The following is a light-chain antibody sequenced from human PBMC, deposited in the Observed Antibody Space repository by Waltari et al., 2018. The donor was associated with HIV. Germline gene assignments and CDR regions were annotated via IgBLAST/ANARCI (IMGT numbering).Light chain of an antibody. J-gene: IGLJ1*01. CDR3: QSYDSSLSSYV. V-gene: IGLV1-40*01. CDR1: SSTIGAGFD. Sequence: QSVLTQPPSVSGAPGQRVTISFTGSSSTIGAGFDVHWSQQLPGIAPKLLIYAATNRNSGVPDGFSGSKSGTSASLAITGLQAEDEADYYCQSYDSSLSSYVFASGTRVTVL. CDR2: AAT.